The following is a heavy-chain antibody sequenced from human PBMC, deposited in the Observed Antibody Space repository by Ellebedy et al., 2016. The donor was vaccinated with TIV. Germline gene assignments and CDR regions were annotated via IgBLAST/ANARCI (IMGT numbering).Heavy chain of an antibody. J-gene: IGHJ4*02. Sequence: SGPTLVKPTQTLTLTCSFSGFSLDTSGVGVGWIRQPPGKALEWFAFIYGDEDKRYRPSLESRLTITKDTSKNQVVLKMTNVDAKDTGTYYCAHRGSRGGWFTGLDYWGQGTLVTLSS. D-gene: IGHD6-19*01. CDR2: IYGDEDK. CDR3: AHRGSRGGWFTGLDY. CDR1: GFSLDTSGVG. V-gene: IGHV2-5*02.